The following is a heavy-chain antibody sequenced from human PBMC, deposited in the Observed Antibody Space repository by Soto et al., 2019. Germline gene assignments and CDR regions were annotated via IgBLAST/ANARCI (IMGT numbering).Heavy chain of an antibody. CDR3: ARTLGHSSGWYELNWFDP. D-gene: IGHD6-19*01. CDR2: ISGSGGST. Sequence: PGGSLRLSCAASGFTFSSYAMSWVRQAPGKGLEWVSAISGSGGSTYYADSVKGRFTISRDNAKNSLYLQMNSLRDEDTAVYYCARTLGHSSGWYELNWFDPWGQGTLVTVSS. CDR1: GFTFSSYA. V-gene: IGHV3-23*01. J-gene: IGHJ5*02.